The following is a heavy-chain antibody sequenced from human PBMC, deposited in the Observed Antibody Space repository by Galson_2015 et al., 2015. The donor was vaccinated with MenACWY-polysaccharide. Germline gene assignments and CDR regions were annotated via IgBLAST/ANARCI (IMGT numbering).Heavy chain of an antibody. CDR2: IRNDGRK. CDR3: ARNPSRLDIAAASH. V-gene: IGHV3-30*02. CDR1: GFSFGGNG. Sequence: SLRLSCAGSGFSFGGNGLHWVRQAPGKGLEWVALIRNDGRKHYPDAVKGRFTISRGNSKNTLYLQMNSLRPEDTAVYYCARNPSRLDIAAASHWGQGALVSVSS. D-gene: IGHD6-13*01. J-gene: IGHJ4*02.